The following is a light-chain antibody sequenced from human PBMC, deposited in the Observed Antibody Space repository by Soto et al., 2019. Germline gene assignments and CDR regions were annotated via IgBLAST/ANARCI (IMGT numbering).Light chain of an antibody. J-gene: IGKJ4*01. CDR3: QQRSNWPST. Sequence: EIVLTQSPATLSLSPGNRATLSCRASQRVSSYLAWYQQKPGQAPRLLIYDASNRATGIPARFSGSGSGTDFTLTITSLEPEDFAVYYCQQRSNWPSTFGGGTKVELK. CDR2: DAS. CDR1: QRVSSY. V-gene: IGKV3-11*01.